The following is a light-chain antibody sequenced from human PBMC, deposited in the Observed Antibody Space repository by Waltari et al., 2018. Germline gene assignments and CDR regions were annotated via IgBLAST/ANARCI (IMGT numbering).Light chain of an antibody. CDR3: QQRRRWPLT. V-gene: IGKV3-11*01. Sequence: EIVLTQSPATLSLSTGERATLACRASQTVDTYLAWYQQIPGQAPRLLIYDTSNRSTGIPDRFSGSGSETDFTLTISSLEPEDFAVYYCQQRRRWPLTFGGGSKVEI. CDR1: QTVDTY. CDR2: DTS. J-gene: IGKJ4*01.